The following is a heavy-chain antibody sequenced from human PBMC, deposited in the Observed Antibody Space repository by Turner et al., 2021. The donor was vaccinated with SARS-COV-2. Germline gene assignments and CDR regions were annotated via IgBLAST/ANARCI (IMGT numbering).Heavy chain of an antibody. CDR2: FDPEDGET. V-gene: IGHV1-24*01. CDR3: AAGSAVAGTPQFYSYYYGMDV. Sequence: QVQLVQSGAEVKTPGASVKVSCKVSGYTLTELSMHWVRQAPGKGLEWMGGFDPEDGETIYAQKFQGRVTMTEDTSTDTAYMELSSLRSEDTAVYYCAAGSAVAGTPQFYSYYYGMDVWGQGTTVTVSS. D-gene: IGHD6-19*01. J-gene: IGHJ6*02. CDR1: GYTLTELS.